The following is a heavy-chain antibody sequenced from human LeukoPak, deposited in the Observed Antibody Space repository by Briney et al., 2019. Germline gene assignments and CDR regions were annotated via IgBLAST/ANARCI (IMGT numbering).Heavy chain of an antibody. Sequence: GGSLRLSCAASGFTFSSYGMSWVRQAPGKGLEWVSAISGSGGATYDADSVKGRFIISRDNSKNTLYLQMNSLRAEDTAVYYCAIDILTGYYFYYYYGMDVWGQGTTVTVSS. J-gene: IGHJ6*02. D-gene: IGHD3-9*01. CDR2: ISGSGGAT. CDR3: AIDILTGYYFYYYYGMDV. V-gene: IGHV3-23*01. CDR1: GFTFSSYG.